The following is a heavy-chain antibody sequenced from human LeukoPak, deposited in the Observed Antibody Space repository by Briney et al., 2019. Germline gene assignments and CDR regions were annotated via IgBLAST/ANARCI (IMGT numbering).Heavy chain of an antibody. D-gene: IGHD3-9*01. V-gene: IGHV1-2*02. CDR3: ARGERYFDWLLSYDDSYYFDY. CDR1: GYTFTGYY. CDR2: INPNSGGT. Sequence: ASVKVSCKASGYTFTGYYMHWVRQAPGQGLEWMGWINPNSGGTNYAQKFQGRVTMTRDTSISTAYMELSRLRSDDTAVYYCARGERYFDWLLSYDDSYYFDYWGQGTLVTVSS. J-gene: IGHJ4*02.